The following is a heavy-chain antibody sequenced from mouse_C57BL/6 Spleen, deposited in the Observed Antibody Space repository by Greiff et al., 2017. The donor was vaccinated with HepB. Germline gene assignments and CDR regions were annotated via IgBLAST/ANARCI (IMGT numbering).Heavy chain of an antibody. CDR2: IDPETGGT. CDR1: GYTFTDYE. CDR3: TRWHYDYDGFAY. V-gene: IGHV1-15*01. Sequence: SGAELVRPGASVTLSCKASGYTFTDYEMHWVKQTPVHGLEWIGAIDPETGGTACNQKFKGKAILTADKSSSTAYMELRSLTSEDSAVYYCTRWHYDYDGFAYWGQGTLVTVSA. J-gene: IGHJ3*01. D-gene: IGHD2-4*01.